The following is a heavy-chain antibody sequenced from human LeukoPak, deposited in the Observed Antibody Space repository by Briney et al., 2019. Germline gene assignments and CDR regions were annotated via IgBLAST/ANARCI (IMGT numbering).Heavy chain of an antibody. CDR3: ARVTIVGATDFDY. J-gene: IGHJ4*02. V-gene: IGHV4-59*01. CDR2: IYYSGST. D-gene: IGHD1-26*01. Sequence: SETLSLTCTVSGGSISSYYWSWIRQPPGRGLEWIGYIYYSGSTNYNPSLKSRVTISVDTSKNQFSLKMSSVTAADTAVYYCARVTIVGATDFDYWGQGTLVTVSS. CDR1: GGSISSYY.